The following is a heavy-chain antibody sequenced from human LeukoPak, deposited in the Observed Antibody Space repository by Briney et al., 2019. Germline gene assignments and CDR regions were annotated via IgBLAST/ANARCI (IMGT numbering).Heavy chain of an antibody. D-gene: IGHD3-22*01. CDR3: ATSPHHYYDSSGYYLGDAFDI. J-gene: IGHJ3*02. CDR1: GGSISSYY. V-gene: IGHV4-59*01. CDR2: IYYSGRS. Sequence: SETLSLTCTVSGGSISSYYWSWIRQPPGKGLEGIGYIYYSGRSNYNPFLKSRVTISVDTSKIQFSLKLSSVTAADTAVYYCATSPHHYYDSSGYYLGDAFDIWGQGTMVTVSS.